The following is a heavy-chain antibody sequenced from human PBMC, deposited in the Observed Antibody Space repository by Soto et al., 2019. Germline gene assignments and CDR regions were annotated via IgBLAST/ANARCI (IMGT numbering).Heavy chain of an antibody. CDR2: INHLGSI. CDR1: CGSISSGGYY. V-gene: IGHV4-39*07. J-gene: IGHJ6*03. CDR3: ARGGISHWAYFYYMDV. Sequence: SETLSLTCTVSCGSISSGGYYWSWIRQHPGMALEWIGEINHLGSINYNPSLKSRVTMSVDTSKNQFSLTLNSVTAADTATYYCARGGISHWAYFYYMDVWDRGTTVTVSS. D-gene: IGHD2-21*01.